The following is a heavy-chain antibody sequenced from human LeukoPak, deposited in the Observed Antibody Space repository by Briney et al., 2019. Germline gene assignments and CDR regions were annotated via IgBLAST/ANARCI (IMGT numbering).Heavy chain of an antibody. D-gene: IGHD3-16*01. Sequence: ASVKVSCKASGYTFTTYNMHWLRQAPAQGLEWIGIINRSGGSRTYAQKFQGRVTMTRDKSTSTVYMELSSLRSDDTAVYYCARMDQWGNRKPFDYWGQGTLVTVSS. CDR3: ARMDQWGNRKPFDY. V-gene: IGHV1-46*01. CDR1: GYTFTTYN. J-gene: IGHJ4*02. CDR2: INRSGGSR.